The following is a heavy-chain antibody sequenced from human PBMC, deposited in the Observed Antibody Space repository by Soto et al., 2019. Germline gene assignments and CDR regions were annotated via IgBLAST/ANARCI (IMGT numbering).Heavy chain of an antibody. CDR1: GYSFTTHW. CDR2: IYPGDSDA. J-gene: IGHJ4*02. V-gene: IGHV5-51*01. Sequence: GESLKISCNGSGYSFTTHWVGWVRQRPGKGLEWMGIIYPGDSDARYSPSFKGQVTISVDESITTAFLQWSSLKASDTAMYYCARSQFDYVWGTSGYFDSWGQGTPVTVSS. CDR3: ARSQFDYVWGTSGYFDS. D-gene: IGHD3-16*01.